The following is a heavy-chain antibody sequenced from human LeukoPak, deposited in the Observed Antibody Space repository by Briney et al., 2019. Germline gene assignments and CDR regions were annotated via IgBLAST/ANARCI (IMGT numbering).Heavy chain of an antibody. V-gene: IGHV3-9*03. CDR2: ISWNSGTI. D-gene: IGHD6-19*01. Sequence: GRSLRLSCAASGFTFDDCAMHWVRQAPGKGLEWVSGISWNSGTIGYADSVKGRFTISRDNAKKSLYLQMNSLRAEDMALYYCAKGVSSGWYYFDYWGQGTLVTVSS. CDR3: AKGVSSGWYYFDY. CDR1: GFTFDDCA. J-gene: IGHJ4*02.